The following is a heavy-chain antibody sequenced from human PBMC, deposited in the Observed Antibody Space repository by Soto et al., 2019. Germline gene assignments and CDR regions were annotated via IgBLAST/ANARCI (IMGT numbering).Heavy chain of an antibody. CDR2: ISCRGDGT. J-gene: IGHJ4*02. Sequence: GGSLRLSCAASGFTFSSFALSWVRQAPGKGLEGVTAISCRGDGTDYAASVKGRFTISRDNSKNTLYLQMNSLRAEDTAVYYCAGPGYSSQDYWGQGALVTVSS. CDR3: AGPGYSSQDY. CDR1: GFTFSSFA. D-gene: IGHD5-18*01. V-gene: IGHV3-23*01.